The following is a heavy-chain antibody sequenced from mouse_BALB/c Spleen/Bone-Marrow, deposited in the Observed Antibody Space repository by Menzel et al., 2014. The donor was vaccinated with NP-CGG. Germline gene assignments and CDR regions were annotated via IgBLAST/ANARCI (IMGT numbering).Heavy chain of an antibody. D-gene: IGHD1-1*01. Sequence: EVKLVESGGGLVQPGGSRKLSCAASGFTFSSFGMHWVRPAPEKGLEWVAYISSGSSTIYYADTVKGRFTISRDNPKNTLFLQMTSLRSEDTAMYYCARSGYYGSSPYYAMNYWGQGTSVTVSS. CDR3: ARSGYYGSSPYYAMNY. CDR2: ISSGSSTI. J-gene: IGHJ4*01. V-gene: IGHV5-17*02. CDR1: GFTFSSFG.